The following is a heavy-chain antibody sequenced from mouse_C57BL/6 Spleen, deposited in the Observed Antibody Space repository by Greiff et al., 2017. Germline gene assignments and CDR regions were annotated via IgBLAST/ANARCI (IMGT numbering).Heavy chain of an antibody. D-gene: IGHD3-1*01. Sequence: EVMLVESGGGLVQPGGSMKLSCVASGFTFSNYWMNWVRQSPEKGLEWVAQIRLKSDNYATHYAESVKGRFTISRDDSKSSVYVQMNHLRAEDTGIYYCRGGLPFAYWGQGTLVTVSA. CDR2: IRLKSDNYAT. J-gene: IGHJ3*01. CDR3: RGGLPFAY. CDR1: GFTFSNYW. V-gene: IGHV6-3*01.